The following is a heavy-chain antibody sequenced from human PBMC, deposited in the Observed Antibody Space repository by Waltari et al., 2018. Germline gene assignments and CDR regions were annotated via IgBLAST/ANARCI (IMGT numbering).Heavy chain of an antibody. V-gene: IGHV3-23*01. J-gene: IGHJ4*02. CDR1: GFTFSSYA. Sequence: EVQLLESGGGLVQPGGSLRLSCAASGFTFSSYAMSWVRQAPGKGLEWVSAISGSGGSTYYADSVKGRFTISRDNSKNTLYLQMNSLRAEDTAVYYCAKDLAGYYDSSGYRYYFDYWGQGTLVTVSS. CDR2: ISGSGGST. CDR3: AKDLAGYYDSSGYRYYFDY. D-gene: IGHD3-22*01.